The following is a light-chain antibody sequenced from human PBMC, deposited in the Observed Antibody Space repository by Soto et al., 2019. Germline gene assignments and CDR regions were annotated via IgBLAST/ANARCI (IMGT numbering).Light chain of an antibody. CDR1: KGVSSS. CDR3: HQRSNWPWT. Sequence: EIVLTQSPAPLSLSPGERATLSCRASKGVSSSLAWYQQKPGQAPRLLIYDASNRATGIPARFSGSGSGTDFTLTISSLDPEDFAVYYCHQRSNWPWTFGQGTKVEIK. V-gene: IGKV3-11*01. J-gene: IGKJ1*01. CDR2: DAS.